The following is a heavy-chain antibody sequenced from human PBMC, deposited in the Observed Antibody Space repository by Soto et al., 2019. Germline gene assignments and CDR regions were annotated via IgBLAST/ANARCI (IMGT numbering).Heavy chain of an antibody. Sequence: GGSLRLSCAASGFTVGSHAMSWVRQAPGKGMEWVSSISGSGDGTYYGDSVKGRFTISRDSSSSTLYLQMDNLRGEDTAVYFCTRSRRSILMVYGFGGMDVWGQGTTVTVSS. CDR2: ISGSGDGT. V-gene: IGHV3-23*01. CDR1: GFTVGSHA. D-gene: IGHD2-8*01. CDR3: TRSRRSILMVYGFGGMDV. J-gene: IGHJ6*02.